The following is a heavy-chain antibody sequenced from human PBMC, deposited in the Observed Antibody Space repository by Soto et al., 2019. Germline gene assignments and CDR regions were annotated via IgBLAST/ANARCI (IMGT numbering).Heavy chain of an antibody. J-gene: IGHJ3*02. D-gene: IGHD3-22*01. CDR2: INPNSGGT. CDR1: GYTFTGYY. Sequence: QVQLVQSGAEVKKPGASVKVSCKASGYTFTGYYMHWVRQAPGQGLEWMGWINPNSGGTNYAQKFQGRVTMTRDTSISTAYMELSRLRSDDTAVYYCARGALRGYDSSANDAFDIWGQGTMVTVSS. CDR3: ARGALRGYDSSANDAFDI. V-gene: IGHV1-2*02.